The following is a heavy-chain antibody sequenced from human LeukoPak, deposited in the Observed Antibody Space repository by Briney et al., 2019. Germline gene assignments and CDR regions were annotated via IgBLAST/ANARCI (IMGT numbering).Heavy chain of an antibody. V-gene: IGHV3-23*01. CDR3: ASARHGDYVWDY. CDR2: ISGRGSST. J-gene: IGHJ4*02. CDR1: GFTFSTYA. D-gene: IGHD4-17*01. Sequence: GGSLRLSCEASGFTFSTYAMGWVRQAPGKGLEWVSGISGRGSSTYYSDSVKGRFTISRDNSRNTLSLQMTSLRAEDTAMYYCASARHGDYVWDYWGQGTLVTVSS.